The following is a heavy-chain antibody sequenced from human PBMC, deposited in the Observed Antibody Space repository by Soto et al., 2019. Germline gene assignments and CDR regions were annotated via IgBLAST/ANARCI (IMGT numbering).Heavy chain of an antibody. J-gene: IGHJ5*01. V-gene: IGHV3-23*01. CDR1: GFTFSTYA. Sequence: EVHLLESGGAVVQPGGSLRLSCVVSGFTFSTYAMSWVRQAPGEGLEWVADISGHGLNTFYADSVKGRFTISRDNSKNMVSLQMDSLKAEDTAIYYCAKAADFWSSRLTYFDSWGLGAQVAIST. D-gene: IGHD3-3*01. CDR2: ISGHGLNT. CDR3: AKAADFWSSRLTYFDS.